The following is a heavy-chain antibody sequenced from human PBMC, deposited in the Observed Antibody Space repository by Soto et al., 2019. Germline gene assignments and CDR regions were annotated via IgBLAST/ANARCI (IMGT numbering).Heavy chain of an antibody. J-gene: IGHJ5*02. CDR1: GYTFTSYA. CDR3: ARVVAGALLSFDP. CDR2: INAGNGNT. Sequence: QVQLVQSGAEVKKPGASVKVSCKASGYTFTSYAMHWVRQAPGQRLEWMGWINAGNGNTKYSQKFQGRVTITRGTSGCIADMELSSLGSEDTAVYYCARVVAGALLSFDPWGQGTLVTVSS. D-gene: IGHD6-19*01. V-gene: IGHV1-3*01.